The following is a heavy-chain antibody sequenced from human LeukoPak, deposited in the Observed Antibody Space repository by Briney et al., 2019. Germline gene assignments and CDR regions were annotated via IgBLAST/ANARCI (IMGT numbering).Heavy chain of an antibody. CDR1: GFTFSSYG. V-gene: IGHV3-30*03. CDR2: ISYDGSNK. J-gene: IGHJ4*02. Sequence: GGSLRLSCAASGFTFSSYGMHWVRQAPGKGLEWVAVISYDGSNKYYADSVKGRFTISRDNSKNTLYLQMNSLRAEDTAVYYCARDRRLDYWGQGTLVTVSS. CDR3: ARDRRLDY. D-gene: IGHD6-19*01.